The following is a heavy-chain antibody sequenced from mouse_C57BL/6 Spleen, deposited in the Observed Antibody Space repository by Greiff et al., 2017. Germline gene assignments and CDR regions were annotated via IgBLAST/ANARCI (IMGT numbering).Heavy chain of an antibody. CDR1: GYTFTSYW. CDR3: ARSRSYYAMDY. J-gene: IGHJ4*01. CDR2: IHPNSGST. Sequence: QVQLQQPGAELVKPGASVKLSCKASGYTFTSYWMHWVKQRPGQGLEWIGIIHPNSGSTNYNEKFKSKATLTVDKSSSTAYMQLSSLTSEDSAVYYCARSRSYYAMDYWGQGTSVTVSS. V-gene: IGHV1-64*01.